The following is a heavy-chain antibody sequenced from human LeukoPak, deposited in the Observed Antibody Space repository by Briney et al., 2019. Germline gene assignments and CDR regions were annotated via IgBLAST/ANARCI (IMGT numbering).Heavy chain of an antibody. V-gene: IGHV3-7*01. CDR3: VRAGTSGWDYYNYAMDV. J-gene: IGHJ6*02. Sequence: GGSLRLSCAASGFTFSTYWMSWVRQAPGKGLEWVANIKPDGGEKYYVDSVEGPFTISRDNAKNSLYLQMNSLRAGDTAVYYCVRAGTSGWDYYNYAMDVWGQGTTVTVSS. CDR1: GFTFSTYW. D-gene: IGHD6-19*01. CDR2: IKPDGGEK.